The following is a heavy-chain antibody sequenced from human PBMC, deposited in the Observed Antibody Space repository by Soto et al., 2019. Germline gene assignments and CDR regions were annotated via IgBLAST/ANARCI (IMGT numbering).Heavy chain of an antibody. CDR3: ARWWSGSRQGFDP. Sequence: QVQLQESGPGLVKPSQTLSLTCTVSGGSISSGDYYWSWIRQHPGKGLEWIGYIYYSGSTYYNPYLKSRVTLSVDTSKNQFSLKLSSVTAADTAVYYCARWWSGSRQGFDPWGQGTLVTVSS. V-gene: IGHV4-31*03. CDR2: IYYSGST. J-gene: IGHJ5*02. CDR1: GGSISSGDYY. D-gene: IGHD3-3*01.